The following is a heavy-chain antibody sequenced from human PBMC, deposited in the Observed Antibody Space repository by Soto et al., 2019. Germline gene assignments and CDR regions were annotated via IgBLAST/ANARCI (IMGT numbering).Heavy chain of an antibody. J-gene: IGHJ4*02. V-gene: IGHV3-23*01. CDR2: ISGSCGST. Sequence: PGGSLRLSCAASGFTFSSYAMSWVRQAPGKGLEWVSAISGSCGSTYYADSVKGRFTISRDNSKNTLYLQMNSLTAEDTAVYYCAKGELWFGEFPFDYWGEGTLVTVSS. CDR1: GFTFSSYA. CDR3: AKGELWFGEFPFDY. D-gene: IGHD3-10*01.